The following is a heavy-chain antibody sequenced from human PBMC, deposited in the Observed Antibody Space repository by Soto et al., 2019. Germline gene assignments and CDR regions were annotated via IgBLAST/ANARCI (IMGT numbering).Heavy chain of an antibody. D-gene: IGHD3-10*01. CDR2: IYPGDSDT. CDR3: ASTYYYGSGSYYYYGMDV. Sequence: PGESLKISCKGSGYSFTSYWIGWVRQMPGKGLEWMGIIYPGDSDTRYSPSFQGQVTISADKSISTAYLQWSSLKASDTAMYYCASTYYYGSGSYYYYGMDVWGQGTTVTVSS. J-gene: IGHJ6*02. V-gene: IGHV5-51*01. CDR1: GYSFTSYW.